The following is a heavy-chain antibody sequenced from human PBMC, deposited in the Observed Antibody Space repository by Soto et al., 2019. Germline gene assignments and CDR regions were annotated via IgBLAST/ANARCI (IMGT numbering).Heavy chain of an antibody. CDR3: AKDSPLPYSSSWYVLWAPFDY. CDR2: ISGSGGST. D-gene: IGHD6-13*01. Sequence: VGSQILSWAASGFTFSSYAMSWVRQAPGKGLEWVSAISGSGGSTYYADSVKGRFTISRDNSKNTLYLQMNSLRAEDTAVYYCAKDSPLPYSSSWYVLWAPFDYWGQGTLVTVSS. V-gene: IGHV3-23*01. CDR1: GFTFSSYA. J-gene: IGHJ4*02.